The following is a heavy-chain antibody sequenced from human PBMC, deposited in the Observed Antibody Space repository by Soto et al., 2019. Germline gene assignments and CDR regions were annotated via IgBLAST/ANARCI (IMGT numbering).Heavy chain of an antibody. CDR2: VFHTGNT. Sequence: QVQLQESGPGLVKPSQTLSLTCTVSGGSLNSDDYHWMWIRQPPGKGLVWIWYVFHTGNTYDNPSLKSRVTISVDTSKTQCSLRLSSVTAADTAVYYCAREKTRGSPFGGYYGMDVWGQGTTGPVS. J-gene: IGHJ6*02. CDR3: AREKTRGSPFGGYYGMDV. V-gene: IGHV4-30-4*01. D-gene: IGHD3-16*01. CDR1: GGSLNSDDYH.